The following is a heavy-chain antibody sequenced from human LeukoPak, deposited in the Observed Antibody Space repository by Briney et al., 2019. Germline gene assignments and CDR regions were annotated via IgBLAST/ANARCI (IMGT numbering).Heavy chain of an antibody. D-gene: IGHD5-18*01. V-gene: IGHV4-34*01. CDR2: INHSGST. CDR1: GGSFSGYY. CDR3: ARSGRLPLDY. J-gene: IGHJ4*02. Sequence: PSETLSLTCAVYGGSFSGYYWSWIRQPPGKGLEWIGEINHSGSTNYNPSLKSRVTISVDRSKSQFSLKLTSVTAADTAVYYCARSGRLPLDYWGQGTLVTVSS.